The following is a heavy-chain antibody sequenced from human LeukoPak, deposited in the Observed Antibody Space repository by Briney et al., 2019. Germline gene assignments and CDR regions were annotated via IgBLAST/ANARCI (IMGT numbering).Heavy chain of an antibody. CDR3: AREGHYDILTGYYFDP. Sequence: SVKVSCKASGGTFSSYAISWVRQAPGQGLEWMGGIIPIFGTANYAQKFQGRVTVTADESTSTAYMELSSLRSEDTAVYYCAREGHYDILTGYYFDPLGQGTLVTVSS. V-gene: IGHV1-69*13. CDR1: GGTFSSYA. CDR2: IIPIFGTA. J-gene: IGHJ5*02. D-gene: IGHD3-9*01.